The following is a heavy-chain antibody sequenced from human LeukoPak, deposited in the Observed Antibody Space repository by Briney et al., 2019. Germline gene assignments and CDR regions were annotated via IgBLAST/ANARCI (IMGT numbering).Heavy chain of an antibody. J-gene: IGHJ4*02. CDR1: DYFISSGYY. CDR3: ARFMAQSYSN. Sequence: PSETLSLTCNVSDYFISSGYYWGWIRQPPGKGLEWIASIYHSGSTYYNPSLKSRVTISVDTSKNQFSLKLRSVTAADTAVYYCARFMAQSYSNWGQGTLVTVSS. D-gene: IGHD6-13*01. V-gene: IGHV4-38-2*02. CDR2: IYHSGST.